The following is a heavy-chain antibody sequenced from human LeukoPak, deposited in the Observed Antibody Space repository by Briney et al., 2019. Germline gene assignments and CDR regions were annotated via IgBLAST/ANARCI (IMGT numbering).Heavy chain of an antibody. J-gene: IGHJ5*02. D-gene: IGHD2-15*01. CDR3: VRAVVVAASYRFDP. CDR1: GFTFSHYW. CDR2: IKQDGGEM. V-gene: IGHV3-7*03. Sequence: PGGSLRLSCAASGFTFSHYWMSWVRQAPGKGLEWVANIKQDGGEMHYVDSVKGRSTISRDNANNSLYLQMNSLRAEDTAVYYCVRAVVVAASYRFDPWGQGTLVTVSS.